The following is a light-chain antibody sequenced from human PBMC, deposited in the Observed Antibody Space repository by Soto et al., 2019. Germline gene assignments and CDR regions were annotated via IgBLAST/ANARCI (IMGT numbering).Light chain of an antibody. CDR1: QSVARNS. Sequence: ENVLTQSPGRLSLSPGERATPSCRASQSVARNSIAWYQQKVGQPPRLLIYGASGRATGVPDRISGSGSGTVFTLTIERVEAEDFAVYHCQQYATSPLTFGGGTTLEIK. CDR3: QQYATSPLT. CDR2: GAS. J-gene: IGKJ4*01. V-gene: IGKV3-20*01.